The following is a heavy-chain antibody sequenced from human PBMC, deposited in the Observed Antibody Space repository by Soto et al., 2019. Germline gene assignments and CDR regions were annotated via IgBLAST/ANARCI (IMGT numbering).Heavy chain of an antibody. CDR2: INHSGST. J-gene: IGHJ5*02. D-gene: IGHD3-3*01. Sequence: QVQLQQWGAGLLKPSETLSLTCAVYGGSFSGYYWSWIRQPPGKGLEWIGEINHSGSTNYNPSLKSRVTISGDTSKNQFSLKLSSVTAADTAVYYCARGNRDYYDFWSGYLRWFDPWGQGTLVTVSS. CDR1: GGSFSGYY. V-gene: IGHV4-34*01. CDR3: ARGNRDYYDFWSGYLRWFDP.